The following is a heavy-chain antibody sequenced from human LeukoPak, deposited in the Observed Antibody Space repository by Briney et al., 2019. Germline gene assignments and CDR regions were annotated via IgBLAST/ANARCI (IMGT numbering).Heavy chain of an antibody. D-gene: IGHD1-26*01. CDR3: ARDKSGWGFFDY. J-gene: IGHJ4*02. CDR1: GGTFSSYA. V-gene: IGHV1-69*05. CDR2: IIPIFGTA. Sequence: ASVKVSCKASGGTFSSYAISWVRQAPGQGLEWMGGIIPIFGTANYAQKFQGRVTITTDESTSTAYMELSSLRSEDTAVYYCARDKSGWGFFDYWGQGTLVTVSS.